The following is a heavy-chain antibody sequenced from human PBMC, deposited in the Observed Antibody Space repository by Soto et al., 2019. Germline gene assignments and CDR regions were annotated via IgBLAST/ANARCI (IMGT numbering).Heavy chain of an antibody. J-gene: IGHJ6*02. CDR2: ISGNGGTT. CDR3: AKDQIQLWPYGMDV. Sequence: PGGSLRLSCAASGSTFSSYAMSWVRQAPGKGLEWVSGISGNGGTTYYADSAKGRFTISRDNSKNTVYLQMNSLRAEDTAVYYCAKDQIQLWPYGMDVWGQGTTVTVSS. CDR1: GSTFSSYA. D-gene: IGHD5-18*01. V-gene: IGHV3-23*01.